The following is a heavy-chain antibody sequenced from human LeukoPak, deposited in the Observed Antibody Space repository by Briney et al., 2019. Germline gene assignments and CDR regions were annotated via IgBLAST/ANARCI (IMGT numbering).Heavy chain of an antibody. Sequence: GGSLRLSCAASGFTFSSYATHWVRQAPGKGLEYVSAISSNGGSTYYANSVKGRFTISRDNSKNTVYVQMGSLRAEDMAVYYCARGRDGYNPYAFDFWGQGTMVTVSS. D-gene: IGHD5-24*01. V-gene: IGHV3-64*01. J-gene: IGHJ3*01. CDR1: GFTFSSYA. CDR2: ISSNGGST. CDR3: ARGRDGYNPYAFDF.